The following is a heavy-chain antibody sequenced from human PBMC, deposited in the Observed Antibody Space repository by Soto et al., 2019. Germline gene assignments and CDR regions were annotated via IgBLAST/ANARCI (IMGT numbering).Heavy chain of an antibody. CDR2: IYYSGST. CDR1: GGSISSGDYY. J-gene: IGHJ4*02. D-gene: IGHD3-9*01. V-gene: IGHV4-30-4*01. CDR3: ARAFDILTRYYFDY. Sequence: SETLSLACTVSGGSISSGDYYWSWIRQPPGKGLEWIGYIYYSGSTYYNPSLKSRVTISVDTSKNQFSLKLSSVTAADTAVYYCARAFDILTRYYFDYWGQGTLVTVSS.